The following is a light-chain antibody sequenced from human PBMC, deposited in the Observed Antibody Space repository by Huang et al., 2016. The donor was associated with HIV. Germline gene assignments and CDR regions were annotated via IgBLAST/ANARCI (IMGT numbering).Light chain of an antibody. J-gene: IGKJ1*01. Sequence: DILMTQSPVTLSVPPGERATLSCRASQHLGSNLAWYQQKPGHPPRRLIYDASTRAPGAPARFSGSGSKTDFNRTIDSLQSEDSALYFCQQYNKWPRTFGQGTKLEIK. CDR2: DAS. CDR1: QHLGSN. CDR3: QQYNKWPRT. V-gene: IGKV3D-15*01.